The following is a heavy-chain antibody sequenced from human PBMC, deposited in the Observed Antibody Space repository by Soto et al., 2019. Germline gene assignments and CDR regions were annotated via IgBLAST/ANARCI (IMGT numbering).Heavy chain of an antibody. Sequence: GESLKIPCRGSGYSFTSYWIGWVRQMPGKGLEWIGIIYPGDSDTTYSPSFQGQVTIPADKSISTAYLQWSSLKASDTAMYYCARLYPGGSSGYQLDYWGQGTLVTVSS. V-gene: IGHV5-51*01. D-gene: IGHD3-22*01. CDR1: GYSFTSYW. CDR3: ARLYPGGSSGYQLDY. CDR2: IYPGDSDT. J-gene: IGHJ4*02.